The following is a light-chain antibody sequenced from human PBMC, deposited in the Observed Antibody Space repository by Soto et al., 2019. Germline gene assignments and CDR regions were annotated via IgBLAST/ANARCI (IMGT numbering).Light chain of an antibody. J-gene: IGKJ2*01. CDR1: QSVSSNY. Sequence: EIVLTQSPGTLYLSPGERATLSCSASQSVSSNYLAWYQQKPGQAPRLLIYDASSRATGVPDRFSGSGSGTDFTLAISRLEPEDVAVYYCQQYGSSPRTFGQGTKLEIK. V-gene: IGKV3-20*01. CDR3: QQYGSSPRT. CDR2: DAS.